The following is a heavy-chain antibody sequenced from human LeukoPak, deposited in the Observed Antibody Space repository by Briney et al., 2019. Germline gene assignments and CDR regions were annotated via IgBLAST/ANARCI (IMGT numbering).Heavy chain of an antibody. CDR1: GYTFTGYY. CDR2: INPNSGGT. D-gene: IGHD3-22*01. J-gene: IGHJ4*02. V-gene: IGHV1-2*06. CDR3: ARELGEYYYDSSGIDY. Sequence: GASVKVSCKASGYTFTGYYMHWVRQAPGQGLEWMGRINPNSGGTNYAQKFQGRVTMTRDTSISTAYMELSRLRSDDTAVYYCARELGEYYYDSSGIDYWGQGTLVTVSS.